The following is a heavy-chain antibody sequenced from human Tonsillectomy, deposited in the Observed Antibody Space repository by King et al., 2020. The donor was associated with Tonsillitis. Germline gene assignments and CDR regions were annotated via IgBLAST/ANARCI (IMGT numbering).Heavy chain of an antibody. V-gene: IGHV4-59*01. CDR2: IYYSGST. J-gene: IGHJ5*02. D-gene: IGHD3-3*01. CDR1: GGSISSYY. Sequence: QLQESGPGLVKPSETLSLTCTVSGGSISSYYWSWIRQPPGKGLEWIGYIYYSGSTNYNPSLKSRVTISVDTSKNQFSLKLSSVTAADTAVYYCARGSWSSISGVVTTASFDPWGQGTLVTVSS. CDR3: ARGSWSSISGVVTTASFDP.